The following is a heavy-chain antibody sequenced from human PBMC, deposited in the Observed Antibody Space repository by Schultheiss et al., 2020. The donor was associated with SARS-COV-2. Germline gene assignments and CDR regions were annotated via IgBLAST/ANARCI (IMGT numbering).Heavy chain of an antibody. J-gene: IGHJ4*02. CDR3: ARDLDF. CDR1: GGSISSYY. Sequence: SETLSLTCTVSGGSISSYYWSWIRQPPGKGLEWIGYIDYSGSTNYNPSRKSRVTISVDKSKNQFSLKLSSVTAADTAVYYCARDLDFWSQGTLVTVSS. CDR2: IDYSGST. V-gene: IGHV4-59*12. D-gene: IGHD3-3*01.